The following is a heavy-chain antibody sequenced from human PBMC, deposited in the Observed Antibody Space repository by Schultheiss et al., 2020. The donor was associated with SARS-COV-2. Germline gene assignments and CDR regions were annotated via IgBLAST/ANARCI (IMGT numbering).Heavy chain of an antibody. CDR1: GYTFTGYY. D-gene: IGHD6-6*01. CDR3: ARAARPADYGMDV. J-gene: IGHJ6*02. Sequence: ASVKVSCKASGYTFTGYYMHWVRQAPGQGLEWMGWISAYNGNTNYAQKLQGRVTMTRDTSISTAYMELSRLRSDDTAVYYCARAARPADYGMDVWGQGTTVTVSS. V-gene: IGHV1-2*02. CDR2: ISAYNGNT.